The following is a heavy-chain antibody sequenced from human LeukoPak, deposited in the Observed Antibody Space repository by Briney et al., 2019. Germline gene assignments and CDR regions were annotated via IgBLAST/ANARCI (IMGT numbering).Heavy chain of an antibody. CDR2: IYYSGST. V-gene: IGHV4-59*08. D-gene: IGHD6-13*01. CDR1: GGSTSSYY. J-gene: IGHJ4*02. CDR3: ARAGSASSWSIRFDY. Sequence: SETLSLTCTVSGGSTSSYYWSWIRQPPGKGLEWIGYIYYSGSTNYNPSLKSRVTIPVDTSKKQFSLKLSSVTAADTAVYYCARAGSASSWSIRFDYWGQGTLVTVSS.